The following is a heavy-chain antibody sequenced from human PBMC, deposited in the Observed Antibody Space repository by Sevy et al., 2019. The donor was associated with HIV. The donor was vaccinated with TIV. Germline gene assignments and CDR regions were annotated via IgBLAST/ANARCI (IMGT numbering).Heavy chain of an antibody. Sequence: SETLSLTCAAYGGSFSGYNWSWIRQPPGKGLEWIGEINHSGSTNSNPSPKSRVTISVDTSKNKFSLKLSSVTAADTAVYYCARHCSGTSCSHTFDIWGQGTMVTVSS. D-gene: IGHD2-2*01. V-gene: IGHV4-34*01. J-gene: IGHJ3*02. CDR2: INHSGST. CDR3: ARHCSGTSCSHTFDI. CDR1: GGSFSGYN.